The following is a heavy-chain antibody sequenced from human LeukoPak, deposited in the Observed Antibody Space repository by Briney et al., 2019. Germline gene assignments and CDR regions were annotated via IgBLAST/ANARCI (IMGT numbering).Heavy chain of an antibody. Sequence: PGGSLRLSCEASGFTFSSYVLHWVRQAPGKGLEWVAVIASDGSRKHYADSVKGRFTASRDNSKNTVSLQMNFLRVEDTGLYYCARVSVWGSYGFPDYWGQGTLVTVSS. J-gene: IGHJ4*02. CDR3: ARVSVWGSYGFPDY. CDR2: IASDGSRK. CDR1: GFTFSSYV. V-gene: IGHV3-30-3*01. D-gene: IGHD3-16*02.